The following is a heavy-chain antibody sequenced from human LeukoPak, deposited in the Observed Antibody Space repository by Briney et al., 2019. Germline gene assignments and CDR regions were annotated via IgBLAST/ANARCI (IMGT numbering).Heavy chain of an antibody. Sequence: PGGSLRLSCAASGFTFSNYAMSWVRQAPGKGLEWVSGISGSGGNTYYADSVKGRFTISRDNSRNTLYLQMNSLTAEDTAVYYCAKSRGYSNTSPFDYWGQGSLVAVSS. CDR1: GFTFSNYA. J-gene: IGHJ4*02. V-gene: IGHV3-23*01. CDR2: ISGSGGNT. D-gene: IGHD6-13*01. CDR3: AKSRGYSNTSPFDY.